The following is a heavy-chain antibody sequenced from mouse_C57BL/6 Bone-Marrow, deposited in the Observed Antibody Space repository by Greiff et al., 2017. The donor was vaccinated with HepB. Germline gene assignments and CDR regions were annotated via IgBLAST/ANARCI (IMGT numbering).Heavy chain of an antibody. D-gene: IGHD1-1*01. CDR1: GYTFTSYW. J-gene: IGHJ4*01. V-gene: IGHV1-64*01. CDR2: IQPNSGST. CDR3: ASSGVTTVVSYYAMDY. Sequence: QVQLKQPGAELVKPGASVKLSCKASGYTFTSYWMHWVKQRPGQGLEWIGMIQPNSGSTNYNEKFKSKATLTVDKSSSTAYMQLSSLTSEDSAVYYCASSGVTTVVSYYAMDYWGQGTSVTVSS.